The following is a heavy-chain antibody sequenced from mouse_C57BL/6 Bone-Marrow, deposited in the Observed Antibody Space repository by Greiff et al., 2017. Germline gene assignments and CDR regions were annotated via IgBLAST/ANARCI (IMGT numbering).Heavy chain of an antibody. J-gene: IGHJ4*01. D-gene: IGHD1-1*01. Sequence: QVQLKQPGAELVMPGASVKLSCKASGYTFTSYWMHWVKQRPGQGLEWIGEIDPSDSYTNYNQKFKGKSTLTVDKSSSTAYMQLSSLTSEDSAVYYCARWVITTPEEKAMDYWGQGTSVTVSS. CDR1: GYTFTSYW. V-gene: IGHV1-69*01. CDR2: IDPSDSYT. CDR3: ARWVITTPEEKAMDY.